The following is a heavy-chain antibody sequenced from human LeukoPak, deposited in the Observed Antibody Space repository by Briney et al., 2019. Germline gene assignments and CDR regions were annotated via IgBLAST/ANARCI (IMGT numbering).Heavy chain of an antibody. V-gene: IGHV4-4*09. CDR3: ARQKCTSTSCLTKNAFDI. D-gene: IGHD2-2*01. CDR1: GSISSYY. Sequence: SETLSLTCTVSGSISSYYWSWIRQPPGKGLEWIGYIYTSGSTNYDPSLKSRVTISVDTSKNQFSLDLSSVTAADTAVYYCARQKCTSTSCLTKNAFDIWGQGTMVTVSS. J-gene: IGHJ3*02. CDR2: IYTSGST.